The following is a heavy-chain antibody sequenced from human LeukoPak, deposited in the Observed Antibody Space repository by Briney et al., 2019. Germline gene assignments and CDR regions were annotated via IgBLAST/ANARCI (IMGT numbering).Heavy chain of an antibody. Sequence: GASVKVSCKASGYTFTSYGISWVRQAPGQGLEWMGWISAYNGNTNYAQKPQGRVTMTTDTSTSTAYMELRSLRSDDTAVYYCARDEPFALAAAGIFDYWGQGTLVTVSS. CDR1: GYTFTSYG. V-gene: IGHV1-18*01. CDR3: ARDEPFALAAAGIFDY. D-gene: IGHD6-13*01. J-gene: IGHJ4*02. CDR2: ISAYNGNT.